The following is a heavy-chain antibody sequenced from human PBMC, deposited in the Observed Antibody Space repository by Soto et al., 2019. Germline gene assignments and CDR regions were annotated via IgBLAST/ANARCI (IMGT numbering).Heavy chain of an antibody. CDR1: GGSISGGTYY. J-gene: IGHJ6*02. CDR3: ARGDWPTQMDV. CDR2: IYFSGST. Sequence: QVQLQESGPGLVKPSQTLSLTCTVSGGSISGGTYYWSWISQPPGKGLEWIGYIYFSGSTYYNPSLKSRVIISVDTSKNQFSLRLSSVTDADTAVYYCARGDWPTQMDVWGQGTTVTVSS. D-gene: IGHD2-21*01. V-gene: IGHV4-31*03.